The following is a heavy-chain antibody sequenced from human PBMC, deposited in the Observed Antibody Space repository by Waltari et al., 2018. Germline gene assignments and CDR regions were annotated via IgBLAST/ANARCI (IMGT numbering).Heavy chain of an antibody. J-gene: IGHJ4*02. CDR2: IWYEGSNK. Sequence: QVQLVESGGGVVQPGGSLSFSCAASGFTLRSHGMLWVRQAPGKGLVGVAVIWYEGSNKYYADSVKGRFTISRDNSKNTRYLQMNSLRAEDTAVYYCARGGDGYKGGEPFDYWGQGTLVTVSS. CDR3: ARGGDGYKGGEPFDY. CDR1: GFTLRSHG. V-gene: IGHV3-33*01. D-gene: IGHD3-16*01.